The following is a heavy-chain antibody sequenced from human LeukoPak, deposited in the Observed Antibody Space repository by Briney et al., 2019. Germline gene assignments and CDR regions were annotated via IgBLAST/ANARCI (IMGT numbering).Heavy chain of an antibody. CDR2: IYTSGST. J-gene: IGHJ6*02. CDR3: ASIAVISSRFGFYGMDV. V-gene: IGHV4-4*07. CDR1: GGSISSYY. D-gene: IGHD6-19*01. Sequence: SETLSLTCTVSGGSISSYYWSWIRQPAGKGLEWIGRIYTSGSTNYNPSLKSRVTMSVDTSKNQFSLKLSSVTAADTAVYYCASIAVISSRFGFYGMDVWGQGTTVTVSS.